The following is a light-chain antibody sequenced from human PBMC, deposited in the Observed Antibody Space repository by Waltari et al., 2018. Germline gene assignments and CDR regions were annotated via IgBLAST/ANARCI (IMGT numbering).Light chain of an antibody. V-gene: IGLV3-21*04. CDR3: QGWDSSSDHWV. J-gene: IGLJ3*02. CDR2: YDS. Sequence: SYVLPQPSSVSVAPGKTARITCGGSNIGSRTVHWHQQKPGQAPVLVFYYDSDRPSGIPERFSGSNSGNTATLTISRVEVGDEADYYCQGWDSSSDHWVFGGGTKLTVL. CDR1: NIGSRT.